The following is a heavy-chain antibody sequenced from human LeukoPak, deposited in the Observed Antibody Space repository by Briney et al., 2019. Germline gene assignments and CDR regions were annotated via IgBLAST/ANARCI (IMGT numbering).Heavy chain of an antibody. Sequence: GASVKVSCKASGYTFTGYYMRWVRQAPGQGLEWMGRINPNSGGTNYAQKFQGRVTMTRDTSISTAYMELSRLRSDDTAVYYCARDRSTGYCSGGSCYSRHFQHWGQGTLVTVSS. CDR3: ARDRSTGYCSGGSCYSRHFQH. D-gene: IGHD2-15*01. J-gene: IGHJ1*01. CDR2: INPNSGGT. V-gene: IGHV1-2*06. CDR1: GYTFTGYY.